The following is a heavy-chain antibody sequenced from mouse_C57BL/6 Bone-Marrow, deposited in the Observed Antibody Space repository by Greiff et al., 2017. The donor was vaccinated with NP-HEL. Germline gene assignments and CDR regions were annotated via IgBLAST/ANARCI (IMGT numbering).Heavy chain of an antibody. CDR1: GFTFSDYY. D-gene: IGHD2-2*01. Sequence: EVNLVESEGGLVQPGSSMKLSCTASGFTFSDYYMAWVRQVPEKGLEWVANINYDGSSTYYLDSLKSRFIISRDNAKNILYLQMSSLKSEDTATYYCARDGYYWYFDVWGTGTTVTVSS. J-gene: IGHJ1*03. V-gene: IGHV5-16*01. CDR2: INYDGSST. CDR3: ARDGYYWYFDV.